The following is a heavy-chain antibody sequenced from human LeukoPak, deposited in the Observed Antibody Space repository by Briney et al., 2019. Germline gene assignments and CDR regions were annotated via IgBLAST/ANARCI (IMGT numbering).Heavy chain of an antibody. D-gene: IGHD2-2*01. CDR2: IYYSGST. CDR3: ARDRVVPAAMEYYYYGMDV. J-gene: IGHJ6*02. Sequence: SETLSLTCTVSGGSISSYYWSRIRQPPRKGLEWVGYIYYSGSTNYNPSLKSRVTISVDTSKNQFSLKLSSVTAADTAVYYCARDRVVPAAMEYYYYGMDVWGQGTTVTVSS. CDR1: GGSISSYY. V-gene: IGHV4-59*01.